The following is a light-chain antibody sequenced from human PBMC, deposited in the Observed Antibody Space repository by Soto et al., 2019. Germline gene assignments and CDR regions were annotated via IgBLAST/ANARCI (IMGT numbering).Light chain of an antibody. CDR2: LGS. Sequence: IVMTQSPLSLSVTPGEPASISCRSSESLLHSIGYNYLDWYLQKPGQSPQLLIYLGSNRASGVPGRFSGSGSGRDFTLKISRVEDDDVGVYYCMQGLETPTFGQGTKVEI. CDR3: MQGLETPT. J-gene: IGKJ1*01. V-gene: IGKV2-28*01. CDR1: ESLLHSIGYNY.